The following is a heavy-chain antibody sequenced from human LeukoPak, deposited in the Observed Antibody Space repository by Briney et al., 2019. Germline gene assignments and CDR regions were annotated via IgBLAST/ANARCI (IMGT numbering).Heavy chain of an antibody. CDR1: GFTFDDYA. Sequence: PGGSLRLSCAASGFTFDDYAMHWVRQVPGKGLEWVSLISKNGGRTHYADSVKGRFTISRDNAKNSLYLQMNYLRAEDTAVYYCARVGYSSSSMDYWGQGTLVTVSS. J-gene: IGHJ4*02. CDR2: ISKNGGRT. D-gene: IGHD6-6*01. V-gene: IGHV3-43*02. CDR3: ARVGYSSSSMDY.